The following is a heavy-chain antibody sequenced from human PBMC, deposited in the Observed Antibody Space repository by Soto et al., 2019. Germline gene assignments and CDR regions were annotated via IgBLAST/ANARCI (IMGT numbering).Heavy chain of an antibody. CDR2: IDNSGST. CDR1: GGSISTGSYY. Sequence: SETLSLTCSVPGGSISTGSYYWGWIRQPPGKGLEWIGIIDNSGSTYYNPSLRRRVIIFVDTSKNHFSLTLTSVTATDTAVYYCASYIEGAGGRGYWGQGHLVTVS. J-gene: IGHJ4*02. CDR3: ASYIEGAGGRGY. D-gene: IGHD6-13*01. V-gene: IGHV4-39*02.